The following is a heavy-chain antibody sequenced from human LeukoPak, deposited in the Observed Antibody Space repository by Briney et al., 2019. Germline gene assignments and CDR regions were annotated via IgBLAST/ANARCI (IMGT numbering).Heavy chain of an antibody. CDR1: GFTFSDYT. J-gene: IGHJ4*02. CDR2: ISYDGSTK. Sequence: GRSLRLSCAASGFTFSDYTMHWVRQAPGKGLEWVAVISYDGSTKYYADSVKGRFPISRDNSKNTLYLQMNSLRAEDTAVYFCARDRREKQLWLPLFDSCGQGALVTVSS. CDR3: ARDRREKQLWLPLFDS. D-gene: IGHD5-18*01. V-gene: IGHV3-30*04.